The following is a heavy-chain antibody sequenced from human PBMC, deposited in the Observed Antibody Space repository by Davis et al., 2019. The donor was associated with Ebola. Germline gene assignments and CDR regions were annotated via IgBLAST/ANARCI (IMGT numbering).Heavy chain of an antibody. CDR1: GFTFDDYA. D-gene: IGHD5-12*01. J-gene: IGHJ4*02. Sequence: PGGSLRLSCAASGFTFDDYAMHWVRQAPGKGLEWVSLISWDGGSTYYADSVKGRFTISRDNSKNSLYLQMNSLRAEDTALYYCAKGGAVATGPVGDYFDYWGQGTLVTVSS. CDR2: ISWDGGST. V-gene: IGHV3-43D*04. CDR3: AKGGAVATGPVGDYFDY.